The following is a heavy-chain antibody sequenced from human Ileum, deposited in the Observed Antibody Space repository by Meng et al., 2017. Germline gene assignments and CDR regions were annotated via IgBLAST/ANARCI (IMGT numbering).Heavy chain of an antibody. CDR1: GDSISSRDW. Sequence: QVHLQESGQGLVKPSGTRSRTCAVSGDSISSRDWWSWVRQPPGKGLEWIGEISQESGRTNYNPSLKSRVTISLDKSKNQFSLNLNSVTAADTAVYYCVRNEGYSLGDWGQGTLVTVSS. CDR2: ISQESGRT. V-gene: IGHV4-4*02. D-gene: IGHD2-21*01. J-gene: IGHJ4*02. CDR3: VRNEGYSLGD.